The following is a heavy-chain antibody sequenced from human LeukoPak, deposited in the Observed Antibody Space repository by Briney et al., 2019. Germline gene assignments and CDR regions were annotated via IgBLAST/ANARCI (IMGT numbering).Heavy chain of an antibody. CDR2: FDPEDGET. J-gene: IGHJ6*02. CDR3: ATDGHGSGSYNYYGMDV. D-gene: IGHD3-10*01. V-gene: IGHV1-24*01. Sequence: GASVKVSCKVSGYTLTELSMHWVRQAPGKGLVWMGGFDPEDGETIYAQKFQGRVTMTEDTSTDTAYMELSSLRSEDTAVYYCATDGHGSGSYNYYGMDVWGQGTTVTVSS. CDR1: GYTLTELS.